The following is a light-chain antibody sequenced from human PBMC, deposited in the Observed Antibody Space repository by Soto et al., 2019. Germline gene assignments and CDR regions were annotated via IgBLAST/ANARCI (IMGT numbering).Light chain of an antibody. J-gene: IGKJ1*01. CDR1: QSISSW. Sequence: DIQMTQSPSTLSASVGDRVTITCRASQSISSWLAWDQQKPGKAPKLLIYDASSLESGVPSRFSGSGSGTEFTLTISSLQPDDFATYYCQQYNSYTWTFCQGTKVEIK. CDR3: QQYNSYTWT. V-gene: IGKV1-5*01. CDR2: DAS.